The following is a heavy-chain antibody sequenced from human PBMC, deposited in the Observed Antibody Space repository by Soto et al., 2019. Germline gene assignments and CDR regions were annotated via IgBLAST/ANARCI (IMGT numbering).Heavy chain of an antibody. V-gene: IGHV1-3*01. D-gene: IGHD6-19*01. CDR3: ARDSLSVAGSFFDY. CDR1: GYTLTLYS. CDR2: INPGDGMT. J-gene: IGHJ4*02. Sequence: QVLLVQSGTEVRKPGASVKISCKASGYTLTLYSIHWLRQAPGQRLQWMGWINPGDGMTRSSQTLNDRVTITWDTSANTAFLEVRSLRPEDTAVYYCARDSLSVAGSFFDYWGQGTLLAVSS.